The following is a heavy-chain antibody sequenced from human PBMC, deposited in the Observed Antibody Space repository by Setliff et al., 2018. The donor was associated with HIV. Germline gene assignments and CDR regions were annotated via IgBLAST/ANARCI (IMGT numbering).Heavy chain of an antibody. CDR1: DGSVSSTGYY. D-gene: IGHD5-12*01. J-gene: IGHJ4*02. CDR2: IYYSGST. V-gene: IGHV4-31*03. Sequence: SETLSLTCTVSDGSVSSTGYYWSWLRQHPGKGLEWIGSIYYSGSTNYNPSLKSRLTISLDTSNTQFSLKLSSVTAADTAVYFCAREKYKFGYQVYFFDSWGQGTPVTVSS. CDR3: AREKYKFGYQVYFFDS.